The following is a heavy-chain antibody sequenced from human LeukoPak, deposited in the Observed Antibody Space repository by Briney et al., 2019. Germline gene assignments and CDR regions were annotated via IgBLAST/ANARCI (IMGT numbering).Heavy chain of an antibody. D-gene: IGHD3-22*01. CDR2: ISGSGGST. CDR3: AKDPGRYYDSSGYKSDY. Sequence: GGSLRLSCAASGFTFSRYAMSWVRQAPGKGLEWVSAISGSGGSTYYADSVKGRFTISRDNSKNTLYLQMNSLRAEDTAVYYCAKDPGRYYDSSGYKSDYWGQGTLVTVSS. V-gene: IGHV3-23*01. CDR1: GFTFSRYA. J-gene: IGHJ4*02.